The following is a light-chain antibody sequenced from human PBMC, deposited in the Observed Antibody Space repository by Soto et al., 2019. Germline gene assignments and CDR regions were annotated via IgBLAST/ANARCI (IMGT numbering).Light chain of an antibody. V-gene: IGKV3-11*01. CDR2: DAS. CDR1: QSVSSY. Sequence: EIVLTQSPATLSLSPGERATLSCRASQSVSSYLAWYQQKPGQAPRLLIYDASNKATGIPARFSGSGSGTDFNLTISSLNPEDVAVYYCQQRSNWPYTFGQGTKLEIK. CDR3: QQRSNWPYT. J-gene: IGKJ2*01.